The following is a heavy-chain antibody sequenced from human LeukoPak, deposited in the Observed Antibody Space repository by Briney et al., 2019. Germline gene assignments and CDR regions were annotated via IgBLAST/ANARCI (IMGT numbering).Heavy chain of an antibody. D-gene: IGHD2-21*01. Sequence: GGSLRLSCEASGFTFSSYVMGWLRQAPGKGLEWVSSISVGGGDTFTADSVKGRFTITRENSKNTLYLQMMGLRVEDTAIYYCAKLNLGEMAYFDSWGQGILVTVSS. CDR3: AKLNLGEMAYFDS. CDR1: GFTFSSYV. V-gene: IGHV3-23*01. CDR2: ISVGGGDT. J-gene: IGHJ4*02.